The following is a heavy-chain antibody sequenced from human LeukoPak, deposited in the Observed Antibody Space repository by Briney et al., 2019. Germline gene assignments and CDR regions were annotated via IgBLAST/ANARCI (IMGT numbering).Heavy chain of an antibody. D-gene: IGHD6-13*01. J-gene: IGHJ4*02. CDR2: INHSGST. Sequence: SETLSLTCAVYGGSFSGYYWSWIRQPPGKGLEWIGEINHSGSTNYNPSRKSRVTISVDTSKNQFSLKLSSVTAADTAVYYCARGPLGIAAAGTHFDYWGQGTLVTVSS. V-gene: IGHV4-34*01. CDR3: ARGPLGIAAAGTHFDY. CDR1: GGSFSGYY.